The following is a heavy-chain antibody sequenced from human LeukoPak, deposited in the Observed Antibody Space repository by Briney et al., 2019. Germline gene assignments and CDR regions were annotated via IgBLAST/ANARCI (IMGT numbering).Heavy chain of an antibody. CDR2: IYYSGST. J-gene: IGHJ4*02. V-gene: IGHV4-59*08. D-gene: IGHD6-25*01. Sequence: SETLSLTCTVSGGSISSYYWSWIRQPPGKGLEWIGYIYYSGSTNYNPSLKSRVTISVDTSKNQFSLKLSSVTAADTAMYYCAKSGGSGLIDYWGQGTLVTVSS. CDR3: AKSGGSGLIDY. CDR1: GGSISSYY.